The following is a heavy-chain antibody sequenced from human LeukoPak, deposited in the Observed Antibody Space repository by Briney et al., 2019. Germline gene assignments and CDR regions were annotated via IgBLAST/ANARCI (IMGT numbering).Heavy chain of an antibody. CDR1: GFTLTDHY. D-gene: IGHD4-17*01. J-gene: IGHJ4*02. V-gene: IGHV3-11*01. CDR3: ARDPGDGDPY. Sequence: GGSLRLSCTVSGFTLTDHYMSWFRQSPGRGLEWTSWITSTGTTRDYADSVKGRFTISRDNTKNSVYLQMTSLRADDTAVYYCARDPGDGDPYWGQGTLVTVSS. CDR2: ITSTGTTR.